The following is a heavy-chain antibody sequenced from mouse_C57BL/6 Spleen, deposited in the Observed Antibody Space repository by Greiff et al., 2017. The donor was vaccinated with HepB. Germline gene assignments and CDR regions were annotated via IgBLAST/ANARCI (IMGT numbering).Heavy chain of an antibody. CDR2: IDPSDSET. CDR1: GYTFTSYW. J-gene: IGHJ2*01. CDR3: ARGVGPDYFDY. V-gene: IGHV1-52*01. Sequence: QVQLQQPGAELVRPGSSVKLSCKASGYTFTSYWMHWVKQRPIQGLEWIGNIDPSDSETHYNQKFKDKATLTVDKSSSTAYMQLSSLTSEDSAVYYCARGVGPDYFDYWGQGTTLTVSS. D-gene: IGHD4-1*01.